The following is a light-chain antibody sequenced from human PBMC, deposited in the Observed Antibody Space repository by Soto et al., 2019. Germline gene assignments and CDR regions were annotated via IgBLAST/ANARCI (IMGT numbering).Light chain of an antibody. CDR2: EVS. CDR1: ESIGNW. J-gene: IGKJ1*01. Sequence: DIQMTQSPSTLSASGGARVTITCRVSESIGNWLAWYQQKPGKAPKVLIYEVSNLEKGVPSRFSCSGSGTEFTLTITNLQPEYCATSYCHPYSSYSWTVGQGTKVEI. CDR3: HPYSSYSWT. V-gene: IGKV1-5*03.